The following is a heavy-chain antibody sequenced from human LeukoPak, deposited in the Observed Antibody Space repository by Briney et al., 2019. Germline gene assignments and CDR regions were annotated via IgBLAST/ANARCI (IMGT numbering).Heavy chain of an antibody. D-gene: IGHD6-13*01. V-gene: IGHV3-7*01. CDR2: IKQDGSRI. CDR1: GFTFSSYW. J-gene: IGHJ4*02. CDR3: ARDPGIAAAGTVGYFDF. Sequence: PGGSLRLSCAASGFTFSSYWMSWVRQAPGKGLEWVANIKQDGSRIHYVDSVKGRFTISRDNAKNSLYLRMNSLRAEDTAVYYCARDPGIAAAGTVGYFDFWGQGTLVTVSS.